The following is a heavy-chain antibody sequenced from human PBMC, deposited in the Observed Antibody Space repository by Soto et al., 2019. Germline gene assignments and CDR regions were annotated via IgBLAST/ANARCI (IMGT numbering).Heavy chain of an antibody. V-gene: IGHV3-48*01. CDR2: ISSSSTTM. Sequence: GGSLRLSCAASGFTSSSYNMNWVRQAPGKGLEWVSYISSSSTTMYYADSVKGRFTISRDNAKNSLYLQMNSLRAEDTAVYYCARRFEQWLVFDYWGQGALVTVSS. CDR1: GFTSSSYN. D-gene: IGHD6-19*01. J-gene: IGHJ4*02. CDR3: ARRFEQWLVFDY.